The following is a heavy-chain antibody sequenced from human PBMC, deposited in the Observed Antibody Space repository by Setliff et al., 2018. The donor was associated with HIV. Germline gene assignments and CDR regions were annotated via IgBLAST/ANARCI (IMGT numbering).Heavy chain of an antibody. J-gene: IGHJ5*02. CDR1: GDSINTPHC. D-gene: IGHD1-26*01. Sequence: PSETLSLTCAVSGDSINTPHCWSWVRQSLEKGLEWIGEVCQRGGINYNPFLWSRASISMDKPRNYFSLEMASMTAADTAVYFCVRNREWALGTWGQGLLVTVPQ. CDR2: VCQRGGI. CDR3: VRNREWALGT. V-gene: IGHV4-4*02.